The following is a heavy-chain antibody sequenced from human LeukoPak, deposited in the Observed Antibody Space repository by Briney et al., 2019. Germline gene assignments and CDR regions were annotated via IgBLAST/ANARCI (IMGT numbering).Heavy chain of an antibody. CDR3: ATWWLREAMSWFDP. CDR2: IIPIFGTA. Sequence: ASVKVSCKASGGTFSSYAISWVRQAPGQGLEWMGGIIPIFGTANYAQKFQGRVTITTDESTSTAYMELSSLRSEDTAVYYCATWWLREAMSWFDPWGQGTLVTVSS. D-gene: IGHD5-12*01. CDR1: GGTFSSYA. J-gene: IGHJ5*02. V-gene: IGHV1-69*05.